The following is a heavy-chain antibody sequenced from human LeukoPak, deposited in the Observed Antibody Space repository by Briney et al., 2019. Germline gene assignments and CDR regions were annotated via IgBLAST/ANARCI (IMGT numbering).Heavy chain of an antibody. CDR3: ARGSLSLQTSDY. J-gene: IGHJ4*02. CDR1: GGSISSYY. V-gene: IGHV4-59*01. D-gene: IGHD4-11*01. Sequence: SETLSLTCTVSGGSISSYYWSWIRQPPGKGLEWIGYIYYSGSTNYNPSLKSRVTISVDTSKNQFSLKLSSVTAADTAVYYCARGSLSLQTSDYWGQGTLVTVSS. CDR2: IYYSGST.